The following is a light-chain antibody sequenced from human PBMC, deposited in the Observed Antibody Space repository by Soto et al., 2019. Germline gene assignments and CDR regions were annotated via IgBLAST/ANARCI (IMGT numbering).Light chain of an antibody. J-gene: IGKJ1*01. CDR1: QSVSSN. CDR2: GAS. CDR3: QQYGSAPWT. Sequence: EIVLTQSPGTLSLSPWERATLSCRASQSVSSNLAWYQQKPGQAPRLLIYGASSSASGIPDRFSGSGSGTDFTLTISRLEPEDFAVYYCQQYGSAPWTFGQGTKVDI. V-gene: IGKV3-20*01.